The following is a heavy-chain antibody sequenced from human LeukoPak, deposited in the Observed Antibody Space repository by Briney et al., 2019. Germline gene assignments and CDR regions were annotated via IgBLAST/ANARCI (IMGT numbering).Heavy chain of an antibody. D-gene: IGHD3-22*01. Sequence: GGSLRLSCAASGFTFSSYGMHWVRQAPGKGLEWVAVIWYDGSNKYYADSVKGRFTISRDNSKNTLYLQMNSLRAEDTAVYYCARDGDYYDSPYYFDYWGQGTLVTVSS. CDR2: IWYDGSNK. CDR1: GFTFSSYG. J-gene: IGHJ4*02. V-gene: IGHV3-33*01. CDR3: ARDGDYYDSPYYFDY.